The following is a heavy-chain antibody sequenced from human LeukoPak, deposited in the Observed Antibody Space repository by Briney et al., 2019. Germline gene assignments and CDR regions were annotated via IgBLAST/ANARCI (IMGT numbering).Heavy chain of an antibody. V-gene: IGHV4-59*01. J-gene: IGHJ6*03. CDR2: IYYSGST. CDR3: ASYYGDGYYFMDV. Sequence: SETLSLTCTVSDGSICTYFWSWLRQTPGKGLEWFGYIYYSGSTNYSPYLKSRVTISVDTSKNQFSLKLSSVTAADTAVYYCASYYGDGYYFMDVWGKGNTVTISS. CDR1: DGSICTYF. D-gene: IGHD4-17*01.